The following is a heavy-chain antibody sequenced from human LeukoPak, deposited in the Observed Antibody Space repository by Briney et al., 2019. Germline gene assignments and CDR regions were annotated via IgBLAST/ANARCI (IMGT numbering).Heavy chain of an antibody. CDR2: ISSSSSTI. V-gene: IGHV3-48*04. Sequence: QPGGSLRLSCAASGFTFSSYSMNWVRQAPGKGLEWVSYISSSSSTIYYADSVKGRFTISRDNAKNSLYLQMNSLRAEDTAVYYCARDRGWGYDIYYFDYWGQGTLVTVSS. CDR1: GFTFSSYS. J-gene: IGHJ4*02. CDR3: ARDRGWGYDIYYFDY. D-gene: IGHD5-12*01.